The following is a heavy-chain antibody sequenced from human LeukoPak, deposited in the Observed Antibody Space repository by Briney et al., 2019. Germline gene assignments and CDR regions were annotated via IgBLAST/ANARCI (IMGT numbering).Heavy chain of an antibody. Sequence: ASVKVSCKASGYTFTSYDINWVRQATGQGLEWMGWMNPNSGNTGYAQKFQGRVTITRNTSISTAYMELSSLRSEDTAVYFCARELTYSGSHRNFDNWGQGTLVTVSS. CDR2: MNPNSGNT. CDR3: ARELTYSGSHRNFDN. J-gene: IGHJ4*02. V-gene: IGHV1-8*03. D-gene: IGHD1-26*01. CDR1: GYTFTSYD.